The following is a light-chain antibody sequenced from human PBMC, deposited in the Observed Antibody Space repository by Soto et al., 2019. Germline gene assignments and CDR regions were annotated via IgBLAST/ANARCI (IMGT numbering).Light chain of an antibody. J-gene: IGLJ1*01. CDR3: SSYAGSDNPDV. V-gene: IGLV2-8*01. Sequence: QSVLTQPPSASGSPGQSVTISCTGTSRDVGGYDYVSWYQQHPGKAPKLMIYEVTKRPLGVPDRFSGSKSVNTASLTVSGLQAEDEADYDCSSYAGSDNPDVFGTGTKGTVL. CDR2: EVT. CDR1: SRDVGGYDY.